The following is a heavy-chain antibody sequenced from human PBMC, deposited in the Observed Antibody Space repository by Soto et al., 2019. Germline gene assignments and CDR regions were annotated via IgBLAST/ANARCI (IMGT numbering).Heavy chain of an antibody. J-gene: IGHJ5*02. CDR2: IKPDESEK. D-gene: IGHD4-4*01. CDR1: GCTFSDCW. V-gene: IGHV3-7*01. CDR3: VRGGSNYAS. Sequence: GGSLRLSGTASGCTFSDCWMTWVRQARGKGLEWVARIKPDESEKKYADSVKGRCSSWRDNAKNAMYLQMNNLRDEEAAANYCVRGGSNYASWGQGTLVTVSS.